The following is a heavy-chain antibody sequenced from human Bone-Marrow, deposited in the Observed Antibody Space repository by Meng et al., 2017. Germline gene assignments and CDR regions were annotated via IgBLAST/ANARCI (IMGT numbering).Heavy chain of an antibody. J-gene: IGHJ4*02. V-gene: IGHV4-4*02. CDR3: AASPGWWRIDS. CDR2: FHHSGTT. D-gene: IGHD6-19*01. Sequence: QVPLQGSGPGLVKPSGTLSLTGGVSGASVSSGYWWTWVRQPPGKGLEWIGEFHHSGTTNYNPSLRSRVTISVDTSKNQFSLRLTSVTAADTAVYYCAASPGWWRIDSWGQGTLVTVSS. CDR1: GASVSSGYW.